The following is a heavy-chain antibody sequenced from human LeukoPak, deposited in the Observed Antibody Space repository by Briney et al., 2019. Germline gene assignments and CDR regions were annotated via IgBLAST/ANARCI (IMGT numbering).Heavy chain of an antibody. J-gene: IGHJ6*03. V-gene: IGHV4-59*01. CDR1: GGSISSYY. CDR2: IYYSGRT. D-gene: IGHD3-10*01. Sequence: SETLSLTCTVSGGSISSYYWSWIRQPPGKGLEWIGYIYYSGRTNYNPSLKRRVTISLDTSKNQFSLKLSSVTAADTAVYYCARGRSSMVRGYYYYYMDVWGKGTTVTISS. CDR3: ARGRSSMVRGYYYYYMDV.